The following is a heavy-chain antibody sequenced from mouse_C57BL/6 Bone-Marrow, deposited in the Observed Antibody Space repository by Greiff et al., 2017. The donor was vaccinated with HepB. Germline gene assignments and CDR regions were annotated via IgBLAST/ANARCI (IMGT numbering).Heavy chain of an antibody. CDR1: GYAFTNYL. J-gene: IGHJ3*01. Sequence: QVQLQQSGAELVRPGTSVKVSCKASGYAFTNYLIEWVKQRPGQGLEWIGVINPGSGGTNYNEKFKGKATLTADKSSSTAYMQLSSLTSEDSAVYFCARSGGYYYGSSAWLAYWGQGTLVTGSA. D-gene: IGHD1-1*01. CDR2: INPGSGGT. CDR3: ARSGGYYYGSSAWLAY. V-gene: IGHV1-54*01.